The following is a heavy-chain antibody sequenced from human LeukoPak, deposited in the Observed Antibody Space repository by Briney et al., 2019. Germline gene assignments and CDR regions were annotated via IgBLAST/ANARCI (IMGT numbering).Heavy chain of an antibody. CDR3: ARGPNYDILTGWRKTHNAFDI. CDR1: GGSFSGYY. V-gene: IGHV4-34*01. Sequence: PSETLSLTCAVYGGSFSGYYWSWIRQPPGKGLEWIGEINHSGSTNYNPSLKSRVTISMDKSKNQFSLELTSVTAADTAMYYCARGPNYDILTGWRKTHNAFDIWGQGTMVTVSS. J-gene: IGHJ3*02. CDR2: INHSGST. D-gene: IGHD3-9*01.